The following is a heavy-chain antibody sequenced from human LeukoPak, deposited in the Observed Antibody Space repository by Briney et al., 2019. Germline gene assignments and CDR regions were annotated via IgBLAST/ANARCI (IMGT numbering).Heavy chain of an antibody. Sequence: GGSLRLSCAASGFTFSSYAMHWVRQAPGKGLEWVAVISYDGSNKYYADSVKGRFTISRDNSKNTLYLQMNSLRAEDTAVYYCARAGYSYGYFYYYYYLDVWGKGTTVTISS. D-gene: IGHD5-18*01. V-gene: IGHV3-30*04. CDR2: ISYDGSNK. CDR1: GFTFSSYA. CDR3: ARAGYSYGYFYYYYYLDV. J-gene: IGHJ6*03.